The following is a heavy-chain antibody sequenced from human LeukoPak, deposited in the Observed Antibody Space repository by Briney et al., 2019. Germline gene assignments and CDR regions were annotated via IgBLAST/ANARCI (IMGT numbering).Heavy chain of an antibody. D-gene: IGHD3-3*01. J-gene: IGHJ6*02. Sequence: ASVKVSCKASGYTFTGYYMHWVRQAPGQGLEWMGWINPNSGGTNYAKKFQGRVTMTRDTSISTAYMELRRLRSDDTAVYSCASDSITIFAVVYYYYYGMDVWGQGTTVTVSS. CDR1: GYTFTGYY. CDR3: ASDSITIFAVVYYYYYGMDV. V-gene: IGHV1-2*02. CDR2: INPNSGGT.